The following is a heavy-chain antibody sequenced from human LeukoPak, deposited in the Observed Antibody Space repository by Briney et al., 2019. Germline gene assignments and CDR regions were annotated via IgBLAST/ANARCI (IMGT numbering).Heavy chain of an antibody. D-gene: IGHD3-10*01. CDR1: GGTYSDYY. CDR3: ARGPRYYYGLGSYYNS. CDR2: INHSGST. Sequence: SETLSLTCAVSGGTYSDYYWRGIRQPPCKGLEWIGEINHSGSTNNNPSLKSRVTISVDTSKNQFSLKLSSVTAADTAVYYCARGPRYYYGLGSYYNSWGQGTLVTVSS. V-gene: IGHV4-34*01. J-gene: IGHJ4*02.